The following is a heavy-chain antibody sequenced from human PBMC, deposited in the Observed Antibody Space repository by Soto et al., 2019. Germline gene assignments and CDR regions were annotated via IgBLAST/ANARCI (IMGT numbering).Heavy chain of an antibody. D-gene: IGHD1-26*01. CDR2: IRSEANGGTT. Sequence: SLRLSCTGSGFTFADYTMSWVRQAPGKGLEWVGLIRSEANGGTTHYAASVHGGFIISRDDSRGIAFLQMNNLKSEDTAVYYCTRVGKFDYWGQGTLVTVSS. CDR1: GFTFADYT. J-gene: IGHJ4*02. V-gene: IGHV3-49*04. CDR3: TRVGKFDY.